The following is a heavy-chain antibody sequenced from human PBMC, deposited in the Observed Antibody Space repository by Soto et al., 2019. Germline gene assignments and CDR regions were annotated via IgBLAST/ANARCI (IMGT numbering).Heavy chain of an antibody. Sequence: QVHLVESGGGVVQPGRSLRLSCAASGFTFSIYGMHWVRQAPGKGLEWVADLSYDGTNKYYRDSVKGRCTISRDNSKNALYLQMDSLRPEDTAVYYCANLPDYGDPTGRGYWGQGTLVTVSS. D-gene: IGHD4-17*01. J-gene: IGHJ4*02. CDR2: LSYDGTNK. CDR1: GFTFSIYG. CDR3: ANLPDYGDPTGRGY. V-gene: IGHV3-30*18.